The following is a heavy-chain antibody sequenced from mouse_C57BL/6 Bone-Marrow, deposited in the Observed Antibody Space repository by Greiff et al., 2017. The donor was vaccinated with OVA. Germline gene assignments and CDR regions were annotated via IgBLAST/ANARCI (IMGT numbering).Heavy chain of an antibody. Sequence: QVQLKESGPGLVQPSQSLSITCTVSGFSLTSYGVHWVRQSPGKGLEWLGVIWRGGSTDYNAAFMSRLSITKDNSKSQVFFKMNSLQADDAAIYYCAKKSYYGSRSYWYFDVWGTGTTVTVSS. CDR1: GFSLTSYG. V-gene: IGHV2-5*01. J-gene: IGHJ1*03. D-gene: IGHD1-1*01. CDR3: AKKSYYGSRSYWYFDV. CDR2: IWRGGST.